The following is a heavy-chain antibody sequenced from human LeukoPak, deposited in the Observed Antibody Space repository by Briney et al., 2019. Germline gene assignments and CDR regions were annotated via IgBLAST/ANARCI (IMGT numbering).Heavy chain of an antibody. V-gene: IGHV3-23*01. CDR1: GFAFSSYA. CDR2: ISGSGGDT. D-gene: IGHD3-22*01. Sequence: PGGSLRLSCAASGFAFSSYAMSWVRQAPGTGLEWVSAISGSGGDTCYADSVRGRFTISRDNSNNTLYMQVNSLRAEDTAVYYCAKDYYDISGSRYDFWGQGTLVTVSS. J-gene: IGHJ4*02. CDR3: AKDYYDISGSRYDF.